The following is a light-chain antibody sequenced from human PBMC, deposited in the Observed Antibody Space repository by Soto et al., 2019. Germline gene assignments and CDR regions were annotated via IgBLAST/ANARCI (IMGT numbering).Light chain of an antibody. CDR1: QSLLHSNGYKF. J-gene: IGKJ5*01. CDR2: GTS. Sequence: DIVMTQSPLSLPVMPGEPASISCRSSQSLLHSNGYKFLDWYLQRPGQSPRLIIYGTSRRATGVPVRFSGSGSGTDFTLTISSLQSEDFGVYFCQQYNNWPITFGQGTRLEIK. V-gene: IGKV2-28*01. CDR3: QQYNNWPIT.